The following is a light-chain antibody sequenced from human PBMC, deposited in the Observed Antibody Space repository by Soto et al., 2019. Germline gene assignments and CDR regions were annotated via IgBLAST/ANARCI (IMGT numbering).Light chain of an antibody. V-gene: IGKV3-15*01. Sequence: EIVMTQSPATLSVSPGERVTLSCRASQSVSSNLAWYQQKPGQSPRLLIYGASTRATGIPARFSGSGSGTEFTLTISSLQSEDFAVYYWQQYINLWSFGQGTKVEIK. CDR1: QSVSSN. CDR3: QQYINLWS. CDR2: GAS. J-gene: IGKJ1*01.